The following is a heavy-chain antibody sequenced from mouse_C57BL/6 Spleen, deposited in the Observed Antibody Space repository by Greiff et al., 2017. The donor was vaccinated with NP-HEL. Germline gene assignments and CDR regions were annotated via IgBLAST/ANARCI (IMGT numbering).Heavy chain of an antibody. V-gene: IGHV1-59*01. CDR3: AEGGFPYYYGSSYPYAMDY. CDR1: GYTFTSYW. CDR2: IDPSDSYT. J-gene: IGHJ4*01. D-gene: IGHD1-1*01. Sequence: QVQLQQPGAELVRPGTSVKLSCKASGYTFTSYWMHWVKQRPGQGLEWIGVIDPSDSYTNYNQKFKGKATLTVDTSSSTAYMQLSSLTSEDSAVYYCAEGGFPYYYGSSYPYAMDYWGQGTSVTVSS.